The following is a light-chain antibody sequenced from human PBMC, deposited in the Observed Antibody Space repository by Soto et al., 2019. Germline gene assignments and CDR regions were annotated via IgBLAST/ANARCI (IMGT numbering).Light chain of an antibody. CDR1: SSDVGGYNY. CDR3: SSYAGSNNFVV. Sequence: QSALTQPPSASGSPGQSVTISCTGTSSDVGGYNYVSWYQQHPGKAPKLIIYEVNKRPSGVPDRFSGSKSGNTASLTVSGLQAEDEAEYHCSSYAGSNNFVVVGGGTKVTVL. V-gene: IGLV2-8*01. CDR2: EVN. J-gene: IGLJ2*01.